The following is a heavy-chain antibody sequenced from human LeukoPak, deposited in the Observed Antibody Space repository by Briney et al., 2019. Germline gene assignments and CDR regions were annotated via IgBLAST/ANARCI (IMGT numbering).Heavy chain of an antibody. Sequence: GGSLRLSCAASGFTFSSYTMNWVRQAPGKGLEWVSFISTSSSYIYYADSVKRRFTISKDNAKKLFFLQMNIMRAENTAEYYFGRDHGMATSLPDAFDFWGQGTMVTVSS. V-gene: IGHV3-21*01. CDR1: GFTFSSYT. CDR3: GRDHGMATSLPDAFDF. J-gene: IGHJ3*01. CDR2: ISTSSSYI. D-gene: IGHD5-24*01.